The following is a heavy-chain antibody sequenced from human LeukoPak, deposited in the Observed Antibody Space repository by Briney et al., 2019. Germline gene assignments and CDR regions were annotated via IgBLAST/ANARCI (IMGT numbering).Heavy chain of an antibody. CDR2: IHYSGST. D-gene: IGHD2/OR15-2a*01. CDR3: ARAGFYASVNQYYYYYYMDV. J-gene: IGHJ6*03. V-gene: IGHV4-59*01. Sequence: SETLSLTCTVSGGSIGSYYWSWVRQPPGKGLEWIGYIHYSGSTNYNPSHKSRVTTSIDTSKNQFSLKVTSVTAADAAVYYCARAGFYASVNQYYYYYYMDVWGTGTTVTVSS. CDR1: GGSIGSYY.